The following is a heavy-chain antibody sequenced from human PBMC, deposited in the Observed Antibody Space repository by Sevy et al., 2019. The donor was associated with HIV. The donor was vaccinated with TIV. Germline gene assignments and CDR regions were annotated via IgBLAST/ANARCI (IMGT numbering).Heavy chain of an antibody. Sequence: GGSLRLSCAASGFTFSSYAMHWVRQAPGKGLEWVAVISYDGSNKYYADSVKGRFTISRDNSKNTLYLQMNSLRAEDTAVYYCARDRLLRRVKRNYYYYYGMDVWGQGTTVTVS. CDR1: GFTFSSYA. J-gene: IGHJ6*02. V-gene: IGHV3-30-3*01. CDR3: ARDRLLRRVKRNYYYYYGMDV. D-gene: IGHD4-17*01. CDR2: ISYDGSNK.